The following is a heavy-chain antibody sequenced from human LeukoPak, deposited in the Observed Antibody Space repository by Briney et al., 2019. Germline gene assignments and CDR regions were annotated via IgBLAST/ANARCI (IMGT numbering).Heavy chain of an antibody. CDR3: ARQIRAYYYYYGMDV. V-gene: IGHV5-51*01. CDR1: GYSFTSYW. CDR2: IYPGVSDT. Sequence: GESLKISCKGSGYSFTSYWIVWVRQMPGKGLEWMGIIYPGVSDTRYSPSFQGQVTISADKSISTAYLQWSSLKASDTAMYYCARQIRAYYYYYGMDVWGQGTTVTVSS. J-gene: IGHJ6*02.